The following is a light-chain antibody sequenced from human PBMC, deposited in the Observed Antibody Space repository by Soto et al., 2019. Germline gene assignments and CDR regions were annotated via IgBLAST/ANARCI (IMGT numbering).Light chain of an antibody. V-gene: IGKV1-5*03. Sequence: DIQMTQSTSTLSGSVGDRVTITCRASQTISSWLAWYQQKPRKAPKLLIYKASTLKSGVPSMFSGSGSGTEFTLTISSLQPDDFATYYCQHYNSYSAAFGQGTKVELK. CDR1: QTISSW. J-gene: IGKJ1*01. CDR3: QHYNSYSAA. CDR2: KAS.